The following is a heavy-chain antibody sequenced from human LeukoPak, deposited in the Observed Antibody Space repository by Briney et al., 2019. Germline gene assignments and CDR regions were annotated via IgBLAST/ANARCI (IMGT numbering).Heavy chain of an antibody. J-gene: IGHJ4*02. D-gene: IGHD2-21*01. CDR1: GLSFGDYW. Sequence: GDSLRLSCAASGLSFGDYWMSWVRQAPGKGLEWVANISPDGRRENYVASVKGRFTISRDNAKKLLYLQMNSLGVEDTAIYYCASRFSYCGGDSCALGGQGTLVTVSS. V-gene: IGHV3-7*01. CDR2: ISPDGRRE. CDR3: ASRFSYCGGDSCAL.